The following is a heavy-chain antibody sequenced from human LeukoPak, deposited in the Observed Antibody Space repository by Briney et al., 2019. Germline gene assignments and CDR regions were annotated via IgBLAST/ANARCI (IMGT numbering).Heavy chain of an antibody. J-gene: IGHJ4*02. CDR2: ISGSGGST. Sequence: GGSLRLSCAASGFTISSYAMSWVRQAPGKGLELVSAISGSGGSTYYADSVKGRFTISRDNSKNTLYLQMNSLRAEDTAVYYCAKDSGRRYCSGGSCYYWGQGTLVTVSS. V-gene: IGHV3-23*01. CDR1: GFTISSYA. CDR3: AKDSGRRYCSGGSCYY. D-gene: IGHD2-15*01.